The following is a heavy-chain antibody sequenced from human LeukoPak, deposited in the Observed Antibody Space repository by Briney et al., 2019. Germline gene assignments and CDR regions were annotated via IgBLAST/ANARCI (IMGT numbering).Heavy chain of an antibody. CDR1: GFTFTDVY. Sequence: GGSLRLSCSASGFTFTDVYMSWIRQSPGKGLEWLAYTSPNSADISYADSVKGRFTISRDNAKNSLYLQMNSLRVEDTGIYYCSRDPRSLDYWGQGALVTVSS. CDR3: SRDPRSLDY. J-gene: IGHJ4*02. V-gene: IGHV3-11*01. CDR2: TSPNSADI.